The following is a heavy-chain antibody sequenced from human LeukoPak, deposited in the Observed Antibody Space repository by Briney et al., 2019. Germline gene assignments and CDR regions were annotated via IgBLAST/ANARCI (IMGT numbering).Heavy chain of an antibody. J-gene: IGHJ4*02. D-gene: IGHD2-2*01. CDR1: GGSISSYY. Sequence: PSETLSLTCTVSGGSISSYYWSWIRQPPGKGLEWIGYIYYSGSTNYNPSLKSRVTISVDTSKNQFSLKLSSVTAADTAVYYCARERPGSSDLFDYWGQGTLVTVSS. CDR3: ARERPGSSDLFDY. V-gene: IGHV4-59*01. CDR2: IYYSGST.